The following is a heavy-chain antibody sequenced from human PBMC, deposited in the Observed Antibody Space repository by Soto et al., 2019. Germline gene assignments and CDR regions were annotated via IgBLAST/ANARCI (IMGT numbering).Heavy chain of an antibody. CDR1: GFSLSTSGVG. CDR2: IYWNEDK. J-gene: IGHJ5*02. V-gene: IGHV2-5*01. D-gene: IGHD3-10*01. CDR3: AHRCYWFGGEDWFDP. Sequence: QITLKESGPTLVNPTQTLTLTCTFSGFSLSTSGVGVGWIRQPPGKALEWLAVIYWNEDKHFSPSLKSRLTTXKDTSKNQVVLTLTNVDPVDTATYSCAHRCYWFGGEDWFDPWGPGTLVTVSS.